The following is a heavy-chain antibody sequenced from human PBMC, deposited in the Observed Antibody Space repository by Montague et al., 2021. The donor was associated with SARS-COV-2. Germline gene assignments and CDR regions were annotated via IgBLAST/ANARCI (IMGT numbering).Heavy chain of an antibody. V-gene: IGHV2-70*11. CDR1: GFSLSTSGMC. J-gene: IGHJ6*02. CDR3: ARGPSDTYYYNGMDV. CDR2: IDWDGDK. Sequence: PALVKPTQTLTLTCTFSGFSLSTSGMCMTWIRQPPGKALEWLARIDWDGDKYYSTSLKSRLTISKDTSKNLVVLTMTNMDPVDTAAYYCARGPSDTYYYNGMDVWGRGTTVTVPS.